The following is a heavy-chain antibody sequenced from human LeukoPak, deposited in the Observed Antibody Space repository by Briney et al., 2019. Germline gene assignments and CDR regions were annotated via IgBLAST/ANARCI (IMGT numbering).Heavy chain of an antibody. V-gene: IGHV1-46*01. D-gene: IGHD4-17*01. CDR1: GYTFTSYY. CDR2: INPSGGST. J-gene: IGHJ3*02. CDR3: ARAIPRLRSRPGAAFDI. Sequence: ASVKVSCKASGYTFTSYYMHWVRQAPGQGLEWMGIINPSGGSTSYAQKFQGRVTMTRDTSTSTVYMELSSLRSEDTAVYYCARAIPRLRSRPGAAFDIWGQGTMVTVSS.